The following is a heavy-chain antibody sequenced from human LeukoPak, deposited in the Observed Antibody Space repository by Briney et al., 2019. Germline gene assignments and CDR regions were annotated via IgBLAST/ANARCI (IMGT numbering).Heavy chain of an antibody. CDR2: IYTSGST. CDR1: GGSISSGSYY. J-gene: IGHJ4*02. D-gene: IGHD2/OR15-2a*01. Sequence: KSSETLSLTCTVSGGSISSGSYYWSWIRQPAGKGLEWIGRIYTSGSTNYNPSLKSRVTISVDTSKNQFSLRLTSVTAADTAVYYCARHSNNYILRPFGDWGQGTLVTVSS. V-gene: IGHV4-61*02. CDR3: ARHSNNYILRPFGD.